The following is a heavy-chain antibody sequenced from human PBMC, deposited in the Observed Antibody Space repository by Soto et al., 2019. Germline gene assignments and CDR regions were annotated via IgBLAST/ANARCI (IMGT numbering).Heavy chain of an antibody. Sequence: GGSLILSCAASGFTFSSYWMSWVRQAPGKGLEWVANIKQDGSEKYYVDSVKGRFTISRDNAKNSLYLQMNSLRAEDTAVYYCARVGGEAAAGLIYYYYYGMDVWGQGTTVTVSS. V-gene: IGHV3-7*03. J-gene: IGHJ6*02. CDR3: ARVGGEAAAGLIYYYYYGMDV. CDR2: IKQDGSEK. CDR1: GFTFSSYW. D-gene: IGHD6-13*01.